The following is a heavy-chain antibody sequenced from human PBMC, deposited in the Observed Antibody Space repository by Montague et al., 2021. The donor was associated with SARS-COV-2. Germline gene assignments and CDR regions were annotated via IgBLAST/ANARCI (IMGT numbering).Heavy chain of an antibody. J-gene: IGHJ4*02. CDR3: ARSPRGSGTGWLDY. CDR2: INQDETAK. V-gene: IGHV3-7*01. Sequence: SLRLSCAASGLTSGDYQMTWVHQAPGKGLQWVANINQDETAKTYVDSVKGRFTISRDNAKNSLILQMNSLKDEDTAVYYCARSPRGSGTGWLDYWGQGTLVTASS. CDR1: GLTSGDYQ. D-gene: IGHD3/OR15-3a*01.